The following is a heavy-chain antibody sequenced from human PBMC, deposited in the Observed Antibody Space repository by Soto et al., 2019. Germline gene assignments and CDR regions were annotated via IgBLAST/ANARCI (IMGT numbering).Heavy chain of an antibody. CDR2: ISSSSSTI. CDR1: GFTVSSYS. J-gene: IGHJ3*02. CDR3: ARDKPYCISTFDI. V-gene: IGHV3-48*02. D-gene: IGHD2-2*01. Sequence: EVQLVESGGGLVQPGGSLRLSCAASGFTVSSYSMNWVRQGHGKGLEWVSYISSSSSTIYYADSVKGRFTISRDNAKNSLYLQMNSLRDGATAVYYCARDKPYCISTFDIWGQGTMVTVSS.